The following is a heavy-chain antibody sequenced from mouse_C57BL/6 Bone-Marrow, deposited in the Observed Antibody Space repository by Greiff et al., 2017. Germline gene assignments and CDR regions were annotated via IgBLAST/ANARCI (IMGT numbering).Heavy chain of an antibody. D-gene: IGHD2-3*01. V-gene: IGHV1-64*01. Sequence: VQLQQSGAELVKPGASVKLSCKASGYTFTSYWMHWVKQRPGQGLEWIGMIHPNSGSTNYNEKFKSKATLTVDKSSSTAYMQLSSLTSEDSAVYYCAFDDPDAMDYWGQGTSVTVSS. J-gene: IGHJ4*01. CDR2: IHPNSGST. CDR3: AFDDPDAMDY. CDR1: GYTFTSYW.